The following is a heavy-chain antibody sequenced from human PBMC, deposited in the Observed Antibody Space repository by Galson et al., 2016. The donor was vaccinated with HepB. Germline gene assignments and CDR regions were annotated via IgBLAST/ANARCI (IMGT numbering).Heavy chain of an antibody. Sequence: CAISGDSVSSDNAAWNWIRQSPSRGLEWLGRTYYRSKWYNDYALSVKSRITMNADTSKNQFSLQLNSVTPEDTALYYCARAEPNCHGRCDYWLDAWGQGNLVTVSS. J-gene: IGHJ5*02. D-gene: IGHD1-26*01. V-gene: IGHV6-1*01. CDR3: ARAEPNCHGRCDYWLDA. CDR2: TYYRSKWYN. CDR1: GDSVSSDNAA.